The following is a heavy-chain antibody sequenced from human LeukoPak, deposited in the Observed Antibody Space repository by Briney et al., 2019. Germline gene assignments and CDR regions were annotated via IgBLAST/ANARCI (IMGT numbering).Heavy chain of an antibody. CDR3: AIGEYCSSTSCYSAFDY. CDR1: GYTFTSYD. V-gene: IGHV1-8*01. CDR2: MNPNSGNT. D-gene: IGHD2-2*01. J-gene: IGHJ4*02. Sequence: ASVKVSCKASGYTFTSYDINWVRQATGQGLEWMGWMNPNSGNTGYAQKFQGRVTMTRNTSISTAYMELSSLRSEDTAVYYCAIGEYCSSTSCYSAFDYWGQGTLVTVSS.